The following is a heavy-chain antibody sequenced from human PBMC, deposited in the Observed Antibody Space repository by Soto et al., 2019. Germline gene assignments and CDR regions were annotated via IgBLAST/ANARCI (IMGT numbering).Heavy chain of an antibody. D-gene: IGHD4-17*01. CDR3: ANSWTTLTTGFDF. J-gene: IGHJ4*02. CDR2: ISSDGSEK. CDR1: GFTFSNYA. Sequence: GGSLRLSCVAPGFTFSNYAMHWVRQAPGKGLGWVAVISSDGSEKYYLDSVRDRFTISRDNSKNTLYLQMNNLRPEDTAMYYCANSWTTLTTGFDFWGQGALVTVSS. V-gene: IGHV3-30*18.